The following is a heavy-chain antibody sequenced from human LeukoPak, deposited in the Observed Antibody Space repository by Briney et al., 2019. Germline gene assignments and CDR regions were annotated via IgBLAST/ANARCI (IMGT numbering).Heavy chain of an antibody. CDR3: ATLKQWLHDLGFDY. CDR2: ISDSGGST. CDR1: GLTFSNYA. V-gene: IGHV3-23*01. J-gene: IGHJ4*02. Sequence: PGGSLRLSCAASGLTFSNYAMSWVRQAPGKGLEWVSTISDSGGSTYYADSVKGRFTISRDKSKNTLYLHMNSLGAEDTAVYYCATLKQWLHDLGFDYWGQGTLVTVSS. D-gene: IGHD6-19*01.